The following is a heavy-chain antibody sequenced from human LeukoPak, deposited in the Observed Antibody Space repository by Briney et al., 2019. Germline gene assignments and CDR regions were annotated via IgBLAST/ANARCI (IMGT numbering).Heavy chain of an antibody. CDR2: IYYSGST. J-gene: IGHJ4*02. CDR3: ARSTPNDDY. D-gene: IGHD1-1*01. V-gene: IGHV4-59*01. CDR1: GGSISSYY. Sequence: PSETLSLTCTVSGGSISSYYWSWIRQPPGKGLEWIGYIYYSGSTNYNPSLKSRVTISVDTSKNQFSLKLSSVTAADTVVYYCARSTPNDDYWGQGTLVTVSS.